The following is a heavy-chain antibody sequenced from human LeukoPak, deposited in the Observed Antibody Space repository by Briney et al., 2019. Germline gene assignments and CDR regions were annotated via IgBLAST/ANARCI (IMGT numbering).Heavy chain of an antibody. J-gene: IGHJ3*02. D-gene: IGHD3-22*01. Sequence: GGSLRLSCAASGFTFSSYAMHWVRQAPGKGLEWVAVISYDGSNKYYADSVKGRFTISRDNSKNTLYLQMNSLRAEDTAVYYCARWGYYYDSTPMGAFDIWGQGTMVTVSS. CDR2: ISYDGSNK. CDR1: GFTFSSYA. CDR3: ARWGYYYDSTPMGAFDI. V-gene: IGHV3-30-3*01.